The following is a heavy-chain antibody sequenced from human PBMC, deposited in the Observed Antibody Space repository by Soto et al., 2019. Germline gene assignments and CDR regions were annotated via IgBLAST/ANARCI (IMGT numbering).Heavy chain of an antibody. D-gene: IGHD2-15*01. V-gene: IGHV4-30-4*01. CDR3: ARAGGRVYYYGMDV. J-gene: IGHJ6*02. Sequence: SETLSLTCTVSGGSISSGDYYWSWIRQPPGKGLEWIGYIYYSGSTYYNPSLKSRVAISVDTSKNQFSLKLSSVTAADTAVYYCARAGGRVYYYGMDVWGQGTTVTVSS. CDR2: IYYSGST. CDR1: GGSISSGDYY.